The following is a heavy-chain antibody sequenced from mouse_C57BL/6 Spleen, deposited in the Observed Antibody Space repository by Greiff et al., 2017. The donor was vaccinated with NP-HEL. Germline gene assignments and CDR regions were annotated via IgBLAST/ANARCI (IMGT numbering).Heavy chain of an antibody. Sequence: EVQLQQSGPELVKPGASVKISCKASGYTFTDYYMNWVKQSHGKSLEWIGDINPNNGGTSYNQKFKGKATLTVDKSSSTAYMELRSLTSEDSAVYYCARTGYPGYAMDYWGQGTSVTVSS. V-gene: IGHV1-26*01. J-gene: IGHJ4*01. D-gene: IGHD3-1*01. CDR2: INPNNGGT. CDR3: ARTGYPGYAMDY. CDR1: GYTFTDYY.